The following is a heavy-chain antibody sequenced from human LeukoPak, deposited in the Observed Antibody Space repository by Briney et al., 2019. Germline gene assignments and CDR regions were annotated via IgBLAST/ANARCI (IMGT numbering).Heavy chain of an antibody. CDR3: ARGPYSSSWYDWFDP. D-gene: IGHD6-13*01. V-gene: IGHV4-59*01. CDR1: GGSISSYY. Sequence: SETLSLTCTVSGGSISSYYWSWIRQPPGKGLEWIGYIYYSGSTNYNPSLKSRVTISVDTSKNQFSLKLSSVTAADTAVYYCARGPYSSSWYDWFDPWGQGTLVTVSS. J-gene: IGHJ5*02. CDR2: IYYSGST.